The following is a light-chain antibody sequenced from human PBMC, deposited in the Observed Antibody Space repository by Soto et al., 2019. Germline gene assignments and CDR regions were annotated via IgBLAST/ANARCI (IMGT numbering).Light chain of an antibody. CDR3: QQNYINPRT. Sequence: DIQMTQSPSSLSASVGDRVTITCRARQSISIYLNWYQQKPGKAPEVLIYAASNLQSGVPSRFSGSGSGTDFTLTISSLHPEDFATYYWQQNYINPRTFGPGTKV. J-gene: IGKJ1*01. V-gene: IGKV1-39*01. CDR1: QSISIY. CDR2: AAS.